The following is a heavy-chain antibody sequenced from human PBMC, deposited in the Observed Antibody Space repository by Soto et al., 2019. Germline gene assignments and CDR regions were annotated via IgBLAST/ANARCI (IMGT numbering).Heavy chain of an antibody. Sequence: SETLSLTCTVSGGSISSYYWSWIRQPAGKGLEWIGRIYTSGSTNYNPSLKSRVTMSVDTSKNQFSLKLSSVTAADTAVCYCARVCSSNSCYDVVDYWGQGTLVIVSS. V-gene: IGHV4-4*07. CDR3: ARVCSSNSCYDVVDY. J-gene: IGHJ4*02. D-gene: IGHD2-2*01. CDR1: GGSISSYY. CDR2: IYTSGST.